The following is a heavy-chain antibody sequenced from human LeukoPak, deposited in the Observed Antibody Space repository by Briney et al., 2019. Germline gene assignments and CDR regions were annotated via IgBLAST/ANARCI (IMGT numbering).Heavy chain of an antibody. J-gene: IGHJ6*03. CDR1: GYTFTSYG. V-gene: IGHV1-18*01. Sequence: ASVKVSCKASGYTFTSYGISWVRQAPGQGLEGMGWISAYNGNTNYAQKLQGRVTMTTDTSTSPAYMELRSLRSDDTAVYYCARADSYYYDSSGYSNYYYYYMDVWGKGTTVTISS. D-gene: IGHD3-22*01. CDR2: ISAYNGNT. CDR3: ARADSYYYDSSGYSNYYYYYMDV.